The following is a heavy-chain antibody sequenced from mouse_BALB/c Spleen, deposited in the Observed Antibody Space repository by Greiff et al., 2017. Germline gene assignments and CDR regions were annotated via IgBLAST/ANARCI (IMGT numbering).Heavy chain of an antibody. CDR1: GFTFSSFG. V-gene: IGHV5-17*02. CDR2: ISSGSSTI. D-gene: IGHD1-1*01. CDR3: ERIYYYGSSYELCAMDY. Sequence: EVQLVESGGGLVQPGGSRKLSCAASGFTFSSFGMHWVRQAPEKGLEWVAYISSGSSTIYYADTVKGRFTISRDNPKNTLFLQMTSLRSEDTAMYYGERIYYYGSSYELCAMDYWGQGTAVTVSS. J-gene: IGHJ4*01.